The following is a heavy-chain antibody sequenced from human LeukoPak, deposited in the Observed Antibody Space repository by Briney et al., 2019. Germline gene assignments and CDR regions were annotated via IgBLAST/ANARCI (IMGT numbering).Heavy chain of an antibody. CDR2: ISSSGSTI. V-gene: IGHV3-48*03. CDR3: AKVASSGWYNPFES. D-gene: IGHD6-19*01. Sequence: GGSLRLSCAASGFTFSSYEMNWVRQAPGKGLERVSYISSSGSTIYYADSVKGRFTISRDNAKKSLYLQMNNLRVEDTAVYYCAKVASSGWYNPFESWGQGTLVTVSS. J-gene: IGHJ4*02. CDR1: GFTFSSYE.